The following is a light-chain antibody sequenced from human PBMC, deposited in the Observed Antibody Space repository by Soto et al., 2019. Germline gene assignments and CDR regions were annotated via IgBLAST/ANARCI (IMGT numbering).Light chain of an antibody. V-gene: IGKV1-6*01. CDR2: VAS. J-gene: IGKJ1*01. Sequence: AIQMTQSPSSLSASVGDRVTIPCRASQDIRNELGWYQQKPGKAPKLLIYVASSLQSGVPSRFSGSGSGTDFTLTISSLQPEDFATYYCLQDHNYPRTFGQGTQVEMK. CDR3: LQDHNYPRT. CDR1: QDIRNE.